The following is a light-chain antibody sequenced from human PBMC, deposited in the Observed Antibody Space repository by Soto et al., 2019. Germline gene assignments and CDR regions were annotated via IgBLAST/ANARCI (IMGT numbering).Light chain of an antibody. V-gene: IGKV1-5*03. CDR2: KAS. J-gene: IGKJ1*01. Sequence: DIPMTQSPATLSGSVGDRVTITCRASHTISSWLAWYQQKPGKAPKLLIYKASTLKSGVPSKFSGSGSGTEFTLTSSRLQPDDFATYYCQHYNSSSEAFGQGTNV. CDR3: QHYNSSSEA. CDR1: HTISSW.